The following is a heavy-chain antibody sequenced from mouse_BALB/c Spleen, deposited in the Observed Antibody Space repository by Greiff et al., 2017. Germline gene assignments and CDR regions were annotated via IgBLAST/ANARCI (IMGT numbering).Heavy chain of an antibody. V-gene: IGHV2-9*02. Sequence: VQLQQSGPGLVAPSQSLSITCTVSGFSLTSYGVHWVRQPPGKGLEWLGVIWAGGSTNYNSALMSRLSISKDNSKSQVFLKMNSLQTDDTAMYYCARDQYYRYDGSFAYWGQGTLVTVSA. J-gene: IGHJ3*01. CDR3: ARDQYYRYDGSFAY. CDR1: GFSLTSYG. D-gene: IGHD2-14*01. CDR2: IWAGGST.